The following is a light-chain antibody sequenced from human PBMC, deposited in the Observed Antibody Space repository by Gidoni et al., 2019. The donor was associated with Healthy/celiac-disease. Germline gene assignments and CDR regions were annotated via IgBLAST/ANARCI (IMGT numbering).Light chain of an antibody. V-gene: IGLV2-11*01. CDR1: SSDVCGYNY. CDR3: CSYAGSYTFVV. J-gene: IGLJ2*01. Sequence: ALAPPRSVSRSPGQPVTISCTGTSSDVCGYNYVSWYQQHPGKAPKLMIYDVSKRPAGVPDRFSGSKSGNTASLTISGLQAEDEADYYCCSYAGSYTFVVFGGGTKLTVL. CDR2: DVS.